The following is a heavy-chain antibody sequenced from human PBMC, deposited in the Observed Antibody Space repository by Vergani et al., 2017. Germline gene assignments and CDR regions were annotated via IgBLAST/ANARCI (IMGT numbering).Heavy chain of an antibody. Sequence: QVQLVESGGGVVQRGGSLRLSCATSGFTLSNYDMQWIRQGPGKGLEFVAFIQFDGSNQYYADSVKGRFTLSRDFSKNTLYLQMNSLRTDDTATYYCAKHFRGWGIVYWCQGAQVIVSS. CDR2: IQFDGSNQ. CDR3: AKHFRGWGIVY. V-gene: IGHV3-30*02. J-gene: IGHJ4*02. CDR1: GFTLSNYD. D-gene: IGHD3-16*01.